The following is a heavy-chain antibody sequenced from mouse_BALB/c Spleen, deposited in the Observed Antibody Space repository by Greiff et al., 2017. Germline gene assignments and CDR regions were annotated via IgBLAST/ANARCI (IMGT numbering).Heavy chain of an antibody. CDR3: ASYYFDY. Sequence: VQLVESGGGLVKPGGSLKLSCAASGFTFSSYAMSWVRQTPEKRLEWVASISSGGSTYYPDSVKGRFTISRDNARNILYLQMSSLRSEDTAMYYCASYYFDYWGQGTTLTVSS. J-gene: IGHJ2*01. CDR1: GFTFSSYA. CDR2: ISSGGST. V-gene: IGHV5-6-5*01.